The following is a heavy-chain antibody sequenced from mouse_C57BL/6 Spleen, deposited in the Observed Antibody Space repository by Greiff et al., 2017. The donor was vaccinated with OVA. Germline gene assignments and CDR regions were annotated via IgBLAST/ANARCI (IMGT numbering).Heavy chain of an antibody. D-gene: IGHD1-1*01. J-gene: IGHJ2*01. CDR3: ARADYYGRVYFDY. CDR1: GFTFSDYY. Sequence: EVQLVESEGGLVQPGSSMKLSCTASGFTFSDYYMAWVRQVPEKGLEWVANINYDGSSTYYLDSLKSRFIISRDNAKNILYLQMSSLKSEDTATYYCARADYYGRVYFDYWGQGTTLTVSS. V-gene: IGHV5-16*01. CDR2: INYDGSST.